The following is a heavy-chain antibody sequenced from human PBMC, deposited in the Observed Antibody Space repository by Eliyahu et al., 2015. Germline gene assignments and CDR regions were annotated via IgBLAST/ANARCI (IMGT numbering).Heavy chain of an antibody. CDR1: GYTFTSXG. J-gene: IGHJ3*02. V-gene: IGHV1-18*01. CDR2: ISAYNGNT. CDR3: ARDVNFIAVAAYLDAFDI. D-gene: IGHD6-19*01. Sequence: QVQLVQSGAEVKKPGASVKVSCXASGYTFTSXGXSXVRQAPGQGLEWMGWISAYNGNTNYAQXXQGRVTMTTDTSTSTAYMELRSLRSDDTAVYYCARDVNFIAVAAYLDAFDIWGQGTMVTVSS.